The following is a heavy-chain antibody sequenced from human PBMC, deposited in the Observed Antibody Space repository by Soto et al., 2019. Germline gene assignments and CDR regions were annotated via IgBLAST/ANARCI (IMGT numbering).Heavy chain of an antibody. CDR1: GGSISSYY. CDR3: ARVGRDYGDSIYYYGMDV. Sequence: QVQLQESGPGLVKPSETLSLTCTVSGGSISSYYWSWIRQPPGKGLEWIGYIYYSGYTNYNPSLKSRVTISVDPSKNQFSLKLSSVTAADTAVYYCARVGRDYGDSIYYYGMDVWGQGTTVTVSS. D-gene: IGHD4-17*01. V-gene: IGHV4-59*01. CDR2: IYYSGYT. J-gene: IGHJ6*02.